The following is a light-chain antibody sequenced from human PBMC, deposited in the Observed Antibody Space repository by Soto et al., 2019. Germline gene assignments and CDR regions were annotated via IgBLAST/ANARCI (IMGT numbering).Light chain of an antibody. CDR2: GAS. CDR3: QEYGSSTRT. Sequence: EIVLTQSPGALSLSPGERATLSCGASQSVSSSYLAWYQQKPGQAPRLLIYGASTRATGIPDRFSGSGSGTNLTLTIRRLEPEDFAVEYFQEYGSSTRTFGQGTKVEIK. V-gene: IGKV3-20*01. J-gene: IGKJ1*01. CDR1: QSVSSSY.